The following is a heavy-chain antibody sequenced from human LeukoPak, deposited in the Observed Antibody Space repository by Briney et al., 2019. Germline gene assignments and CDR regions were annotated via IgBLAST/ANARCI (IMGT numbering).Heavy chain of an antibody. Sequence: GGSLRLSCAASGFTFSSYAMSWVRQAPGKGLEWVSAISGSGGSTYYADSVKGRFTISRDNSKNTLYLQMNSLRAEDTAVYYCAKRKQNYYDSSGYSDYWGQGTLVTVSS. D-gene: IGHD3-22*01. V-gene: IGHV3-23*01. CDR3: AKRKQNYYDSSGYSDY. J-gene: IGHJ4*02. CDR1: GFTFSSYA. CDR2: ISGSGGST.